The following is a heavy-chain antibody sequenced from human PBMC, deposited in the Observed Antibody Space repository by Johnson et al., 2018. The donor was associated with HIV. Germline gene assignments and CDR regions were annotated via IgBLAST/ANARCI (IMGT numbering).Heavy chain of an antibody. V-gene: IGHV3-33*08. CDR3: ARVGQQSNAFDI. D-gene: IGHD6-13*01. CDR2: IWYDGSNK. CDR1: GFTFSSYA. Sequence: QVLLVESGGGVVQPGRSLRLPCAASGFTFSSYAMHWVRQAPGKGLEWVAVIWYDGSNKYYADSVKGRFTISRDNSKNTLYLQMNSLRAEDTAVYYCARVGQQSNAFDIWGQGTMVTVSS. J-gene: IGHJ3*02.